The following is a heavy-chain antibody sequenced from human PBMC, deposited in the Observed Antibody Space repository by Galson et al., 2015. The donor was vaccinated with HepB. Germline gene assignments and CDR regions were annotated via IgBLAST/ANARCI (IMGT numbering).Heavy chain of an antibody. CDR2: IYYTGTT. Sequence: TLSLTCTVSGGSISSYYWSWIRQPPGKGLEWIGYIYYTGTTNYNSSLKSRVTISVDTSKNQFSLKLSSVTAADTAVYYCARGDDSSGYWYWYFDLWGRGTLVTVSS. V-gene: IGHV4-59*01. D-gene: IGHD3-22*01. J-gene: IGHJ2*01. CDR3: ARGDDSSGYWYWYFDL. CDR1: GGSISSYY.